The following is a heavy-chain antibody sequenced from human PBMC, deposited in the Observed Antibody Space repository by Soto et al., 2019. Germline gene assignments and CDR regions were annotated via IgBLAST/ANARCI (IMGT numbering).Heavy chain of an antibody. CDR1: GGTFSSHA. V-gene: IGHV1-69*06. CDR3: ASTYGDYTSWFDP. J-gene: IGHJ5*02. CDR2: IIPIFGTA. Sequence: SVKVSCKASGGTFSSHAISWVRQAPGQGLEWMGGIIPIFGTANYAQKFQGRVTITADKSTSTAYMELSSLRSEDTAVYYCASTYGDYTSWFDPWGQGTQVTVSS. D-gene: IGHD4-17*01.